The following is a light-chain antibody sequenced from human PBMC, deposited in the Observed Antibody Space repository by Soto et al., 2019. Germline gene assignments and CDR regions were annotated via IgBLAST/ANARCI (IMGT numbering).Light chain of an antibody. CDR1: QSVSRSY. CDR2: GVS. V-gene: IGKV3-20*01. CDR3: HQRQSWPRT. Sequence: EIVLTQSPGTLSLSPGERATLYCRASQSVSRSYLAWYQQKPGQAPRLLIYGVSSRATGIPDRFSGSGSGTDFTLTISSLEPEDFALYYCHQRQSWPRTFGQGTKVDIK. J-gene: IGKJ1*01.